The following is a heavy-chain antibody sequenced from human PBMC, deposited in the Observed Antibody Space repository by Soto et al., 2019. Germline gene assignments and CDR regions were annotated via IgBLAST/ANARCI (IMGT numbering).Heavy chain of an antibody. CDR2: INPSGGST. Sequence: ASVKVSCKASGYTFTSYYMHWVRQAPGQGLEWMGIINPSGGSTSYAQKFQGRVTMTRDTSTSTVYMELSSLRSEDTAVYYCARVGIDAVATDIWDCFHPWGQGTLVTVS. D-gene: IGHD1-26*01. J-gene: IGHJ5*02. V-gene: IGHV1-46*01. CDR1: GYTFTSYY. CDR3: ARVGIDAVATDIWDCFHP.